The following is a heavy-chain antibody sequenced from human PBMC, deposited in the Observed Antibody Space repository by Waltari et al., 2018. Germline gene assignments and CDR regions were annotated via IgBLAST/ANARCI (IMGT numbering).Heavy chain of an antibody. CDR3: ARGGMTGNTRYAPWYFDV. Sequence: EVQLVESGGGLIQPWGSLRLSCAASGFIAGTTHLTGVRQAPGKGREGVALIYVGDQTGDADSVKGRFTISRDISENTWYLRMSSLRGEDSAVYYGARGGMTGNTRYAPWYFDVWGRGTLVTVSS. J-gene: IGHJ2*01. CDR2: IYVGDQT. D-gene: IGHD1-7*01. CDR1: GFIAGTTH. V-gene: IGHV3-53*01.